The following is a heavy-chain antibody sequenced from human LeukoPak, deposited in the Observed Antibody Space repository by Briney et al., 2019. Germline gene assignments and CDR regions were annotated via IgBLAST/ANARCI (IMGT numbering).Heavy chain of an antibody. Sequence: GGSLRLSSAASGFTFSSYAMSWVRQAPGKGLEWVSAISGSGGSTYYADSVKGRFTISRDNSKNTLYLQMNSLRAEDTAVYYCARSSGYYEAFDYWGQGTLVTVSS. J-gene: IGHJ4*02. CDR1: GFTFSSYA. CDR2: ISGSGGST. CDR3: ARSSGYYEAFDY. V-gene: IGHV3-23*01. D-gene: IGHD3-22*01.